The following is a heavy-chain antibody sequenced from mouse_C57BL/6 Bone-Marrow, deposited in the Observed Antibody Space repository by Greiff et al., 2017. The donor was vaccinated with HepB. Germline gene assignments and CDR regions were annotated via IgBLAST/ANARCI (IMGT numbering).Heavy chain of an antibody. J-gene: IGHJ1*03. D-gene: IGHD1-1*01. V-gene: IGHV5-15*01. Sequence: EVKVVDSGGGLVQPGGSLKLSCAASGFTFSDYGMAWVRQAPRKGPEWVAFISNLAYSIYYADTVTGRFTISRENAKNTLYLEMSSLRSEDTAMYYCARLDYGSSYWYFDVWGTGTTVTVSS. CDR1: GFTFSDYG. CDR3: ARLDYGSSYWYFDV. CDR2: ISNLAYSI.